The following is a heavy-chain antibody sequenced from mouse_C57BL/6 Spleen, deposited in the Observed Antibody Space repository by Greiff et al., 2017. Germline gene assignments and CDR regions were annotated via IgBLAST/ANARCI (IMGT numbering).Heavy chain of an antibody. CDR2: INPGSGGT. CDR1: GYAFTNYL. CDR3: ARGGYGSSYEDY. Sequence: VQLVESGAELVRPGTSVKVSCKASGYAFTNYLIEWVKQRPGQGLEWIGVINPGSGGTNYNEKFKGKATLTADKSSSTAYMQLSSLTSEDSAVYFCARGGYGSSYEDYWGQGTTLTVSS. V-gene: IGHV1-54*01. D-gene: IGHD1-1*01. J-gene: IGHJ2*01.